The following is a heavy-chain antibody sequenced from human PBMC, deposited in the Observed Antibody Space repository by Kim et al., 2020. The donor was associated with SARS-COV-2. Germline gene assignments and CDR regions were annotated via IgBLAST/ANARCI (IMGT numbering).Heavy chain of an antibody. CDR2: FSSGSGGLT. Sequence: GGSLRLSCTASGFTFINYAMSWVRQAPGKGLEWVPAFSSGSGGLTYYADSVKGRFTISRDNSKNTLYLQMNNLRAEDTAVYYCAKDYRSGYSGYDIGDWGQGTLVTVSS. J-gene: IGHJ4*02. CDR3: AKDYRSGYSGYDIGD. D-gene: IGHD5-12*01. V-gene: IGHV3-23*01. CDR1: GFTFINYA.